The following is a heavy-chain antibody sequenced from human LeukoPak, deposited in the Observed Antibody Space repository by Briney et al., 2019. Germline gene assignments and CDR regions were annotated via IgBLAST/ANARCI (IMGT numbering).Heavy chain of an antibody. D-gene: IGHD3-3*01. V-gene: IGHV4-38-2*02. J-gene: IGHJ4*02. CDR1: GYSISSGYY. CDR3: ASAFYYFDY. CDR2: INHSGST. Sequence: SETLSLTCTVSGYSISSGYYWGWIRQPPGKGLEWIGEINHSGSTNYNPSLKSRVTISVDTSKKQFSLKLSSVTAADTAVYYCASAFYYFDYWVQGTLVTVSS.